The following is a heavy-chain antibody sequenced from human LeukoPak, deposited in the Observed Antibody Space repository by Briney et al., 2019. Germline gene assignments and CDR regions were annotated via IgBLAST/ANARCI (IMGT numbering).Heavy chain of an antibody. CDR3: ARAASFSYGMDV. CDR1: RFTFSSYW. J-gene: IGHJ6*02. Sequence: GSLILSCAASRFTFSSYWMNWVRQAPGKGLEWVANIKQDGSEKYYVDSVKGRFTISRDNAKNSLYLQMNSLRAEDTAVYYCARAASFSYGMDVWGQGTTVTVSS. V-gene: IGHV3-7*01. CDR2: IKQDGSEK. D-gene: IGHD6-6*01.